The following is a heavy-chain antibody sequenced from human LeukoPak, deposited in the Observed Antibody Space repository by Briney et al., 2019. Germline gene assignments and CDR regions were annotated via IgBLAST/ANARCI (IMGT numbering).Heavy chain of an antibody. Sequence: GSLRLSCEASGFIFSGYAMHWVRQGPGKGLEWVALISYDGRNTYYADSVKGRFTISRDNSKDTLYLQMNSLRIADTAVYYCAKDRSGSWSSHYYYGMDVWGQGTTVTVSS. V-gene: IGHV3-30*18. CDR1: GFIFSGYA. CDR3: AKDRSGSWSSHYYYGMDV. D-gene: IGHD6-13*01. CDR2: ISYDGRNT. J-gene: IGHJ6*02.